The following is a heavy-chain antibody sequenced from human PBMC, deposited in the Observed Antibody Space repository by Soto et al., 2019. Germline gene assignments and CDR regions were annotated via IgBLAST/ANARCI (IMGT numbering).Heavy chain of an antibody. V-gene: IGHV1-69*01. Sequence: QVQLVQSGAEVKKPGSSVKVSCKASGGTFNNYAISWVRQAPGQGLEWMGGIIPIFGATHYPQHFQGRVTITADESTSTAYMELSSLRSDDTAVYYCGSRSGGPGYYYYGMDVWGQGTSVTVSS. CDR2: IIPIFGAT. CDR3: GSRSGGPGYYYYGMDV. J-gene: IGHJ6*02. CDR1: GGTFNNYA. D-gene: IGHD3-10*01.